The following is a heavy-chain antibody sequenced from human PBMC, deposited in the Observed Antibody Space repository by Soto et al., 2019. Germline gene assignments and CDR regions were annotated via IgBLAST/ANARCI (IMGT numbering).Heavy chain of an antibody. V-gene: IGHV4-34*01. CDR1: GGSFSGYY. CDR2: INHSGST. Sequence: SETLSLTCAVYGGSFSGYYWSWIRQPPGKGLEWIGEINHSGSTNYNPSLKSRVTISVDTSKNQFSLKLRSVTAADTAVYYCARGDHDFWRLYYFDYWGQGTLVTVSS. D-gene: IGHD3-3*01. J-gene: IGHJ4*02. CDR3: ARGDHDFWRLYYFDY.